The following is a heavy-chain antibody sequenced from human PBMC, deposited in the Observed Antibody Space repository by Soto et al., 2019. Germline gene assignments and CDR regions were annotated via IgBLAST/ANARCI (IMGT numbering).Heavy chain of an antibody. CDR1: GYIFTSYF. Sequence: PGEALNISCKVSGYIFTSYFIIFVRQMPGKGLEWMGRIDPGDSYTNYSPSFQGHVTISADKSISTAYLQWSSLKASDTAMYYCARLGGAARKFLGMDVWGKGTTVTVSS. CDR2: IDPGDSYT. J-gene: IGHJ6*04. V-gene: IGHV5-10-1*01. D-gene: IGHD6-6*01. CDR3: ARLGGAARKFLGMDV.